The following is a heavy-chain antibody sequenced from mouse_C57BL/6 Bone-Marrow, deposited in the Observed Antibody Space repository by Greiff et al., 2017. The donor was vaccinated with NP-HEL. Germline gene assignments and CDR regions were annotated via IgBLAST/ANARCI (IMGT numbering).Heavy chain of an antibody. CDR1: GYTFTGYW. V-gene: IGHV1-9*01. Sequence: QVQLKESGAELMKPGASVKLSCKATGYTFTGYWIEWVKQRPGHGLEWIGEILPGSGSTNYNEKFKGKATFTADTSSNTAYMQLSSLTTEDSAIYYCARRRATVVGSYYAMDYWGQGTSVTVSS. D-gene: IGHD1-1*01. J-gene: IGHJ4*01. CDR2: ILPGSGST. CDR3: ARRRATVVGSYYAMDY.